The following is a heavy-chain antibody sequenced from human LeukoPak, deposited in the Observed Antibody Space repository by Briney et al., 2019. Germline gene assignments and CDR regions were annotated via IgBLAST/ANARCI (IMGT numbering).Heavy chain of an antibody. J-gene: IGHJ2*01. Sequence: PSETLPLTCTVSRGSISSHYWSWIRQPPGKGLEWIGYIYYSGSTNYNPSLKSRVTISVDTSKNQFSLKLSSVIAADTAMYYCARHWMAVAPYWYFDLWGRGTLVTVSS. CDR3: ARHWMAVAPYWYFDL. V-gene: IGHV4-59*08. CDR2: IYYSGST. CDR1: RGSISSHY. D-gene: IGHD6-19*01.